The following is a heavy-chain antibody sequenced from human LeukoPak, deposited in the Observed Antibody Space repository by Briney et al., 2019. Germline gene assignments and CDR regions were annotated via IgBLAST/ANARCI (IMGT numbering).Heavy chain of an antibody. J-gene: IGHJ6*02. CDR2: IYSGGST. V-gene: IGHV3-53*04. Sequence: QSGGSLRLSCAASGFTVSSNYMSWVRQAPGKGLEWVSVIYSGGSTYYADSVEGRFTISRHNSKNTLYLQMNSLRAEDTAVYYWARLPSSGWYGMDVWGQGTTVTVSS. CDR3: ARLPSSGWYGMDV. D-gene: IGHD6-19*01. CDR1: GFTVSSNY.